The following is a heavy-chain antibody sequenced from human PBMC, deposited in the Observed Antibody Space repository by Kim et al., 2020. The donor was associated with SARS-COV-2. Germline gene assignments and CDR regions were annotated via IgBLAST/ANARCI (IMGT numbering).Heavy chain of an antibody. D-gene: IGHD5-18*01. CDR1: GGTFSSYA. CDR3: ARGYRYSYPGGKKYYFDY. Sequence: SVKVSCKASGGTFSSYAISWVRQAPGQGLEWMGGIIPIFGTANYAQKFQGRVTITADESTSTAYTELSSLRSEDTAVYYCARGYRYSYPGGKKYYFDYWGQGTLVTVSS. CDR2: IIPIFGTA. V-gene: IGHV1-69*13. J-gene: IGHJ4*02.